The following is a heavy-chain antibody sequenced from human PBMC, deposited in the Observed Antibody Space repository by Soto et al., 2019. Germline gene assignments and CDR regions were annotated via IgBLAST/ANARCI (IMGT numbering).Heavy chain of an antibody. J-gene: IGHJ4*02. CDR1: GGTFSSYA. V-gene: IGHV1-69*06. CDR3: ARRDSGGFYRFFDS. D-gene: IGHD2-15*01. Sequence: ASVKVSCKASGGTFSSYAISWARQAPGQGLEWMGGTGSGTGPGNHAQKFQGRLTVTADKSTSTVYMELTNLSSEDTAVYYCARRDSGGFYRFFDSWGQGALVTVSS. CDR2: TGSGTGPG.